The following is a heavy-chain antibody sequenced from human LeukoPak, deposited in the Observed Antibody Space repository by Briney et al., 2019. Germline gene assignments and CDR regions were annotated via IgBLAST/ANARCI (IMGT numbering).Heavy chain of an antibody. V-gene: IGHV3-7*04. J-gene: IGHJ4*02. D-gene: IGHD3-16*02. Sequence: GGSLRLSCEVSGITFSSYWMSWVRQAPGKGLEWVANIKQDGSEKNYVDSVKGRFTISRDNAKKSLYLQMNSLRDEDTAVYYCAREYRRRFDYWGQGTLVTVSS. CDR2: IKQDGSEK. CDR3: AREYRRRFDY. CDR1: GITFSSYW.